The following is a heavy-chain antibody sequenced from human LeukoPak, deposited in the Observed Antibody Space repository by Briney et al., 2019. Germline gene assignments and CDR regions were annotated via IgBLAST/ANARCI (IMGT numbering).Heavy chain of an antibody. CDR2: VYYTGST. Sequence: SEALSLTCTVSGGSVTSGGYYWSWIRQHPGKGLEWIGYVYYTGSTYYNPSLKSRVTISPDTSKNQFSLKVSSVTAADTAVYYCARISAGRYGMDVWGQGTTVTVSS. J-gene: IGHJ6*02. V-gene: IGHV4-31*03. CDR1: GGSVTSGGYY. CDR3: ARISAGRYGMDV. D-gene: IGHD6-6*01.